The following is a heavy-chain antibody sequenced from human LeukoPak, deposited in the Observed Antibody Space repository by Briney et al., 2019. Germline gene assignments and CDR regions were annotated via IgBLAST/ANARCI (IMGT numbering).Heavy chain of an antibody. V-gene: IGHV3-30*18. D-gene: IGHD3-16*01. CDR2: ISFDAEGD. CDR1: GFTFSHYG. J-gene: IGHJ6*03. CDR3: AKDGGNWYDSEGNYLMRSYMDV. Sequence: PGGSLRLSCVTSGFTFSHYGMHWVRHLPGKGLEWGAAISFDAEGDYHVDSVKGRFTISRDNSKNTLYLQMNSLRVEDTAVYYCAKDGGNWYDSEGNYLMRSYMDVWGKGTTVPVSS.